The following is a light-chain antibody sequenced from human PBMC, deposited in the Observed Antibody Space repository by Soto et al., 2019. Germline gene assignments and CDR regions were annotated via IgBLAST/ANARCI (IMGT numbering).Light chain of an antibody. CDR1: SSDVGSYNL. CDR2: EVS. V-gene: IGLV2-23*02. Sequence: QSVLTQPASVSGSPGQSITISCTGTSSDVGSYNLVSWYQQHPGKAPKLMIYEVSKRPSGVSNRFSGSKSGNTASLTISGLQAEDEPDYYCCSNAGSTTYVFGTGTKVTV. J-gene: IGLJ1*01. CDR3: CSNAGSTTYV.